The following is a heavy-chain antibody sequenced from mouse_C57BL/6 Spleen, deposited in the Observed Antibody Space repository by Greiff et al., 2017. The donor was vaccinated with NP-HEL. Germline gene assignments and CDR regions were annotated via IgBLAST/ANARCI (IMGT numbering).Heavy chain of an antibody. CDR1: GYTFTDYE. CDR2: IDPETGGT. Sequence: QVQLQQSGAELVRPGASVTLSCKASGYTFTDYEMHWVKQTPVHGLEWIGAIDPETGGTAYNQKFKGKAILTADKSSSTAYMELRSLTSEDSAVYYCKREKDGNYPLDYWGQGTTLTVPS. D-gene: IGHD2-1*01. J-gene: IGHJ2*01. V-gene: IGHV1-15*01. CDR3: KREKDGNYPLDY.